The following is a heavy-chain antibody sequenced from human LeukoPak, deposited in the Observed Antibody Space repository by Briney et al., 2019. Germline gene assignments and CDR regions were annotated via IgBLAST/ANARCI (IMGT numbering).Heavy chain of an antibody. D-gene: IGHD1-26*01. Sequence: SETLSLICTVSGGSISSSSYYWGWIRQHPGKGLEWIGYIYYSGSTNYNPSLKSRVTISVDTSKNQFSLKLSSVTAADTAVYYCARGSGSYWSDAFDIWGQGTMVTVSS. CDR2: IYYSGST. J-gene: IGHJ3*02. V-gene: IGHV4-61*05. CDR3: ARGSGSYWSDAFDI. CDR1: GGSISSSSYY.